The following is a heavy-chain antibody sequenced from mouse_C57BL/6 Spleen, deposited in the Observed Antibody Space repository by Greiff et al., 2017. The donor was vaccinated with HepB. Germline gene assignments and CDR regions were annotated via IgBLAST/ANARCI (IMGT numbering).Heavy chain of an antibody. CDR2: INPNNGGT. CDR1: GYTFTDYN. J-gene: IGHJ4*01. Sequence: EVQVVESGPELVKPGASVKMSCKASGYTFTDYNMHWVKQSHGKSLEWIGYINPNNGGTSYNQKFKGKATLTVNKSSSIAYMELRSLTSEDSAVYYCAGHLPRAMDYWGQGTSVTVSS. CDR3: AGHLPRAMDY. V-gene: IGHV1-22*01.